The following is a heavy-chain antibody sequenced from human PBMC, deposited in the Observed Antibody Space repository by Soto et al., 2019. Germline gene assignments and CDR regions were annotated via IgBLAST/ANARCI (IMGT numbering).Heavy chain of an antibody. CDR3: ARSYEFWSGPYGGDWNYYGMDV. J-gene: IGHJ6*02. D-gene: IGHD3-3*01. CDR1: GGTFSSYA. V-gene: IGHV1-69*01. Sequence: QVQLVQSGAEVKKPGSSVTVSCKASGGTFSSYAISWVRQAPGQGLEWMGGLIPIFGTANYAQKVQGRVKITADESKSTAYMELSSLRSEDTAVYYCARSYEFWSGPYGGDWNYYGMDVWGQGTTVTVSS. CDR2: LIPIFGTA.